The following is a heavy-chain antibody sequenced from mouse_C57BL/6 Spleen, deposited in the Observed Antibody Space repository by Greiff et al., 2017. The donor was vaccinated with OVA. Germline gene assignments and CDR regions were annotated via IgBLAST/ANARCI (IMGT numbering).Heavy chain of an antibody. CDR2: ISSGSSTI. CDR1: GFTFSDYG. Sequence: EVKLMESGGGLVKPGGSLKLSCAASGFTFSDYGMHWVRQAPEKGLEWVAYISSGSSTIYYADTVKGRFTISRDNAKNTLFLQMTSLRSEDTAMYYCARPRLDWYFDVWGTGTTVTVSS. CDR3: ARPRLDWYFDV. V-gene: IGHV5-17*01. J-gene: IGHJ1*03. D-gene: IGHD2-13*01.